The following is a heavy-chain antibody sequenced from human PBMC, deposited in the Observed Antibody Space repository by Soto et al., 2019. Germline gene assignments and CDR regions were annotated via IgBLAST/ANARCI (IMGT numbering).Heavy chain of an antibody. CDR2: IASGGGSP. Sequence: GGSLRLSCAASGFTFSDYAMTWVRQAPGKGLEWVSSIASGGGSPYYADSVKGRFTISRNNSRNTLYLRMDSLRAEDTAIYYCLKGDARLIARHFDYWGQGTLVTVSS. CDR1: GFTFSDYA. J-gene: IGHJ4*02. V-gene: IGHV3-23*01. D-gene: IGHD2-21*01. CDR3: LKGDARLIARHFDY.